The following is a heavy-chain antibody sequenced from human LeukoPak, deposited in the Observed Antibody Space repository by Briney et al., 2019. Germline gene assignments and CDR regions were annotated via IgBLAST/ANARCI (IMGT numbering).Heavy chain of an antibody. CDR2: IRKDGSLQ. V-gene: IGHV3-7*03. J-gene: IGHJ4*02. CDR3: TRVSGGYDMSDY. D-gene: IGHD3-9*01. Sequence: AGGSLRLSCAASGFTFSSFWTSWVRQAPGKGLEWVANIRKDGSLQYYVDSVEGRFTISRDNAKNSLYLQMNTLRADDTAVYYCTRVSGGYDMSDYWGQGTLVTVSS. CDR1: GFTFSSFW.